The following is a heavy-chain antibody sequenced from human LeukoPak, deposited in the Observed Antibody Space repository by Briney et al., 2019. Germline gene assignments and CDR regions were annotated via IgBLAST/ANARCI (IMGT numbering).Heavy chain of an antibody. Sequence: GGSLRLSCAASGFTFSSYGMHWVRQAPGKGLEWVAVIWYDGSNKYYADSVKGRFTISRDNSKNTLYLQMNSLRAEDTAVYYCARDSSILWWIRGLYFQHWGQGTLVTVSS. D-gene: IGHD2-21*01. CDR3: ARDSSILWWIRGLYFQH. CDR2: IWYDGSNK. CDR1: GFTFSSYG. J-gene: IGHJ1*01. V-gene: IGHV3-33*01.